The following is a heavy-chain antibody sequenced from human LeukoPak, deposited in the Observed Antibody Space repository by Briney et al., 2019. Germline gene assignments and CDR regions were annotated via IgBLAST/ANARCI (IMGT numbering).Heavy chain of an antibody. CDR2: ISSSSSYI. Sequence: GGSLRLSCAASGFTFSSYSMNWVRQAPGKGLEWVSSISSSSSYIYYADSVKGRFTISRDSAENSLYLQMNSLRAEDTAVYYCARDRSQQWLVRGQRGYYFYMDVWGKGTAVTISS. CDR1: GFTFSSYS. J-gene: IGHJ6*03. CDR3: ARDRSQQWLVRGQRGYYFYMDV. D-gene: IGHD6-19*01. V-gene: IGHV3-21*01.